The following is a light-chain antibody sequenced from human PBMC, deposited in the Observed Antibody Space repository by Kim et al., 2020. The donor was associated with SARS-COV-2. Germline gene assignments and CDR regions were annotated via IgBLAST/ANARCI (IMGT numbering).Light chain of an antibody. CDR3: YSYAASYTFGV. CDR2: DLI. V-gene: IGLV2-11*03. J-gene: IGLJ3*02. Sequence: SVTIPCTEACGEVGDYFYNSWYQEHPGKSPKLILYDLIKRPSGVPDLFSGSKSGNTASLTISGLQADNDADYYCYSYAASYTFGVFAGGSRLTVL. CDR1: CGEVGDYFY.